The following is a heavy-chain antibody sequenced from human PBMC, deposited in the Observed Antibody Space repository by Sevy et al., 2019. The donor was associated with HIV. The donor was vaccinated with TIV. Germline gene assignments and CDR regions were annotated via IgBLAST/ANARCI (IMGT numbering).Heavy chain of an antibody. CDR2: IRGGGGST. CDR1: GFTFSNYA. J-gene: IGHJ4*02. Sequence: GGSLRLSCVASGFTFSNYAMSWVRQAPGKGPEWVSAIRGGGGSTYYTDSVEGRFTISRDNSKNTGYLQMNSLRAEDTALYYCAKDYEFGSGSLMGLFDYWGQGTLVTVSS. CDR3: AKDYEFGSGSLMGLFDY. D-gene: IGHD3-10*01. V-gene: IGHV3-23*01.